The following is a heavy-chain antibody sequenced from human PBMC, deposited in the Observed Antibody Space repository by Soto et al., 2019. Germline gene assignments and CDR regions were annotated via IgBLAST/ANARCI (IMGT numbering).Heavy chain of an antibody. Sequence: QVQLAESGGGLVEPGGYLRLSCAASGFTFSDYDMSWIRQSPGKGLEWVSFVSSSGTTMYFADSVKGRFTISRDNAKNPLYLQMNSLRAEDTAVYYCARMGPRAARPSYWGQGTLVTVSS. CDR2: VSSSGTTM. V-gene: IGHV3-11*01. CDR1: GFTFSDYD. D-gene: IGHD6-6*01. CDR3: ARMGPRAARPSY. J-gene: IGHJ4*02.